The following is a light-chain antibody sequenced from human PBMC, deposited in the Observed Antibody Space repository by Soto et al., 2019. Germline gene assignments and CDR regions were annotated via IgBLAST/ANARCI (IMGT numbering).Light chain of an antibody. V-gene: IGKV3-15*01. CDR1: QSVSSN. Sequence: EIGRSQKTATLSGTPGEKTTLSCRAIQSVSSNLAWYQQKPGQAPRLLIYGASTRATGIPARFFVSRAGTEFSLRSSVPPSEEFAVYYCQRYQNCSRKFAQGTKVDIK. CDR3: QRYQNCSRK. J-gene: IGKJ1*01. CDR2: GAS.